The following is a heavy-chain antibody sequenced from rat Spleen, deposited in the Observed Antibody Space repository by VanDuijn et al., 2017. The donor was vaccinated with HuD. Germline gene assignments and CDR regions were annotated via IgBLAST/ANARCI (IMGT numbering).Heavy chain of an antibody. CDR1: GFTFSNFV. CDR2: ISIFGGTT. J-gene: IGHJ3*01. D-gene: IGHD4-3*01. V-gene: IGHV5-25*01. CDR3: ASAEFGVGWFAY. Sequence: EVELVESGGGLVQPGRSMKLSCVASGFTFSNFVMAWVRQAPTKGLEWVASISIFGGTTYYRDSLKGRFTISRENAKSTLYLQMDSLRSEDTATYYCASAEFGVGWFAYWGQGTLVTVSS.